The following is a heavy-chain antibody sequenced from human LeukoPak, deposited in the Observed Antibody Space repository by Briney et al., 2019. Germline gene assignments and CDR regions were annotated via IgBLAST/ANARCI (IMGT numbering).Heavy chain of an antibody. Sequence: ASVKVSCKVSGDTLTELSMHWVRQAPGKGLEWMGGFDPEDGETIYAQKFQGRVTMTEDTSTDTAYMELSSLRSEDTAVYYCATDPYCSSTSCQDVWGQGTTVTVSS. CDR3: ATDPYCSSTSCQDV. J-gene: IGHJ6*02. V-gene: IGHV1-24*01. D-gene: IGHD2-2*01. CDR2: FDPEDGET. CDR1: GDTLTELS.